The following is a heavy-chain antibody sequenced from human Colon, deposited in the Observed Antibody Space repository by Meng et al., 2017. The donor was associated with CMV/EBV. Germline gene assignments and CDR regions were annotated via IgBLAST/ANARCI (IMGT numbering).Heavy chain of an antibody. CDR3: AKKNGYCGSTSCYYAFDI. Sequence: GESLKISCEASGFIFSDFYMSWIRQAPGKGLEWVSIISGNSAATFYADSVKGQFTISRDNSKRILYLQMNTLRAEDTAIYYCAKKNGYCGSTSCYYAFDIWGQGTMVTVSS. CDR1: GFIFSDFY. D-gene: IGHD2-2*01. J-gene: IGHJ3*02. CDR2: ISGNSAAT. V-gene: IGHV3-23*01.